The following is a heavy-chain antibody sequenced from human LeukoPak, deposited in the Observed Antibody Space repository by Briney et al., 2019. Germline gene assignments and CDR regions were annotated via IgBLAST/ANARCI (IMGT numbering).Heavy chain of an antibody. CDR2: IYTSGST. Sequence: SETLSLTCTVSGGSTSSYYWSWIRQPPGKGLEWIGYIYTSGSTNYNPSLKSRVTISVDTSKNQFSLKLSSVTAADTAVYYCASIGRDSSGYHGIDYWGQGTLVTVSS. J-gene: IGHJ4*02. V-gene: IGHV4-4*09. CDR3: ASIGRDSSGYHGIDY. D-gene: IGHD3-22*01. CDR1: GGSTSSYY.